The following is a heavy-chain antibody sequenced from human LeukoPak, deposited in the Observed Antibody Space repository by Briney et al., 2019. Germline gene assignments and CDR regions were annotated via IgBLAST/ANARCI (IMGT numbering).Heavy chain of an antibody. J-gene: IGHJ4*02. V-gene: IGHV1-58*01. CDR1: GFTFTSSA. D-gene: IGHD3-16*01. CDR2: IVVGSGNT. CDR3: AGAQGGDTSFDY. Sequence: GASVKVSCKASGFTFTSSAVPWVRQARGQRLEWIGWIVVGSGNTNYAQKFQERVTITRDMSTSTAYMELSSLRSEDTAVYYCAGAQGGDTSFDYWGQGTLVTVSS.